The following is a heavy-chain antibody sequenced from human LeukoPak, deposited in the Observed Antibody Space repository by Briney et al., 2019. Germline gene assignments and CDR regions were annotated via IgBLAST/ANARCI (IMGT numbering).Heavy chain of an antibody. J-gene: IGHJ4*02. Sequence: GGSLRLSCAASGFTVSNYAMSWVRQAPGKGLEWVSTISRSGGSTYYADSVKGRFTISRDNSKNTLYLQMNSLRAEDTAVYYCAKSQDCSGTTCPDFHYWGQGTLVTVSS. D-gene: IGHD2-15*01. CDR3: AKSQDCSGTTCPDFHY. V-gene: IGHV3-23*01. CDR2: ISRSGGST. CDR1: GFTVSNYA.